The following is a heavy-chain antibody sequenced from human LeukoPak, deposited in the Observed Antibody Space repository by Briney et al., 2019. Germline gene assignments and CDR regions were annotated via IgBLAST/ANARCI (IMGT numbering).Heavy chain of an antibody. D-gene: IGHD3-16*01. CDR2: ISVGGGDT. CDR3: AKLNLGEMAYFDS. J-gene: IGHJ4*02. CDR1: GFIFSSYV. Sequence: GFLRLSCAASGFIFSSYVMGWVRQAPGKGLEWVSSISVGGGDTFASDSVKGRFTITRENSKNTLYLQMMGLRVEDTAVYFCAKLNLGEMAYFDSWGQGTLVTVSS. V-gene: IGHV3-23*01.